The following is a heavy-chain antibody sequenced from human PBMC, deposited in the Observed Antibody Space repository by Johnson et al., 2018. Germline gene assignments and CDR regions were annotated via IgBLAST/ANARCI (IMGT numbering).Heavy chain of an antibody. CDR2: ISWNSGSI. D-gene: IGHD3-10*01. Sequence: VQLVQSGGGLVQPGRSLRLSCAASGFTFDDYAMHWVRQAPGKGLEWVSGISWNSGSIGYADSVKGRFTISRDNAKNSLYLQMNSLRAGDTALYYCAKAPVGWLGEGAEDFQHWGQGTLVTVSS. J-gene: IGHJ1*01. V-gene: IGHV3-9*01. CDR1: GFTFDDYA. CDR3: AKAPVGWLGEGAEDFQH.